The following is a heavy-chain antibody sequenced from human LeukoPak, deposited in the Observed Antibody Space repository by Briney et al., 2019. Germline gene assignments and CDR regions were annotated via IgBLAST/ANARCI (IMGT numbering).Heavy chain of an antibody. V-gene: IGHV4-31*03. CDR2: IYYSGST. J-gene: IGHJ3*02. CDR1: GGSISSGGYY. CDR3: ASAGLVLRRHPDAFDI. Sequence: SSETLSLTCTVSGGSISSGGYYWSWIRQHPGKGLEWIGYIYYSGSTYYNPSLKSRVTISVDTSKNQFSLKLSSVTAADTAVYYCASAGLVLRRHPDAFDIWGQGTMVTVSS. D-gene: IGHD6-19*01.